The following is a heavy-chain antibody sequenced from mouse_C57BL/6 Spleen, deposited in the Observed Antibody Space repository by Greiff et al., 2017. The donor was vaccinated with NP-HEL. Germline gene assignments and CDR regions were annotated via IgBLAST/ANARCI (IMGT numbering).Heavy chain of an antibody. Sequence: EVMLVESGGGLVKPGGSLKLSCAASGFTFSDYGMHWVRQAPEKGLEWVAYISSGSSTIYYADTVKGRFTISRDNAKNTLFLQMTSLRSEDTAMYYCARRAVTGAYYYWYFDVWGTGTTVTVSS. CDR3: ARRAVTGAYYYWYFDV. CDR1: GFTFSDYG. CDR2: ISSGSSTI. V-gene: IGHV5-17*01. J-gene: IGHJ1*03. D-gene: IGHD2-10*01.